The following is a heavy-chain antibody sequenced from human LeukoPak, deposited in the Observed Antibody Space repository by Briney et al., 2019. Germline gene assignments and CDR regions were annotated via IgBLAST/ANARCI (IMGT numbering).Heavy chain of an antibody. J-gene: IGHJ4*02. CDR2: IYYNGNT. D-gene: IGHD3-10*01. V-gene: IGHV4-39*01. CDR3: ARHFRFLGFGELLAFDN. CDR1: DEAISTTAYY. Sequence: SETLSLTCSVSDEAISTTAYYWGWVRQSPGKGLEWIGSIYYNGNTYYHPSLKSRISISIDTSENQFSLNLNSVTAADSAVYYCARHFRFLGFGELLAFDNWGQGTRVIVSS.